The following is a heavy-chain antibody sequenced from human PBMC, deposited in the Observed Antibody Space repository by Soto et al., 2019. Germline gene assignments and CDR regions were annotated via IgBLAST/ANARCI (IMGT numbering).Heavy chain of an antibody. CDR2: ISYDGSDK. CDR3: ARLLREGILRATTPLSY. Sequence: QVQLVESGGGVDQPGGSLRVTCAASGFTFRSYGMHWVRQAPGKGLEWVAAISYDGSDKYYAESVKGRFTVSRDNSENTLSLEMNSLTTEDTAVYYCARLLREGILRATTPLSYWGQGTRVTVSS. CDR1: GFTFRSYG. J-gene: IGHJ4*02. D-gene: IGHD1-26*01. V-gene: IGHV3-30*03.